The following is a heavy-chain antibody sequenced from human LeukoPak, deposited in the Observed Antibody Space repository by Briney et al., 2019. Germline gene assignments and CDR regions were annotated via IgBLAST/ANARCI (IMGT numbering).Heavy chain of an antibody. V-gene: IGHV4-39*01. CDR3: ARHSSGWYDYFDY. D-gene: IGHD6-19*01. J-gene: IGHJ4*02. CDR1: GGSISRSDYY. CDR2: IYYSGST. Sequence: PSETLSLTCTVSGGSISRSDYYWGWIRQPPGRGLEWIGSIYYSGSTYYNPSLKSRVTISVDTAKNQFSLKRNSVTAADTAVYYCARHSSGWYDYFDYWGQGTLVTVSS.